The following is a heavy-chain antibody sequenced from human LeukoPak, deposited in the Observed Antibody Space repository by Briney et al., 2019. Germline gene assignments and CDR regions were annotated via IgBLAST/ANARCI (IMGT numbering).Heavy chain of an antibody. CDR3: ARAGRVWDFQH. Sequence: SETLSLTCTVSGYSISSGYYWGWIRQPPGKGLEWIGSIYHSGSTYYNPSLKSRVTISVDTSKNQFSLKLSSVTAADTAVYYCARAGRVWDFQHWGQGTLVTVSS. CDR2: IYHSGST. D-gene: IGHD3-16*01. V-gene: IGHV4-38-2*02. J-gene: IGHJ1*01. CDR1: GYSISSGYY.